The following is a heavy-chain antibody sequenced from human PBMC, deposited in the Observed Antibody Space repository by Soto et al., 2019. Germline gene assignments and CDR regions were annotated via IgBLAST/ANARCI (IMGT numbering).Heavy chain of an antibody. J-gene: IGHJ4*02. D-gene: IGHD6-19*01. CDR1: GASVSGDGSY. CDR2: IPNSGST. CDR3: ARDLGSEQWFFDN. Sequence: QVQLQESGPGLVKPSQTLSLTCLVSGASVSGDGSYCSWIRQHPGKGLEFIGYIPNSGSTYSNPSLENRVAMSIDTSKNQFSLMLSSVTAADSAVYFCARDLGSEQWFFDNWGQGILVTVSS. V-gene: IGHV4-31*03.